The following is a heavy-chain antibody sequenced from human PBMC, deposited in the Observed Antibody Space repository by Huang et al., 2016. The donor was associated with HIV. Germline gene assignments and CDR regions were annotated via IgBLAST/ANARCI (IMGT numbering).Heavy chain of an antibody. Sequence: VESGGRLVQPGGSIRLSCVGSTFTFGAYWMSWVRQSPGNGREWGANIKQDESEKYYVESVKGRFNISRDNAKKVLFLEMNNVRVEDTATYYCATKTAAMDIWGQGTTVTVS. CDR2: IKQDESEK. V-gene: IGHV3-7*01. CDR1: TFTFGAYW. J-gene: IGHJ6*02. CDR3: ATKTAAMDI. D-gene: IGHD1-7*01.